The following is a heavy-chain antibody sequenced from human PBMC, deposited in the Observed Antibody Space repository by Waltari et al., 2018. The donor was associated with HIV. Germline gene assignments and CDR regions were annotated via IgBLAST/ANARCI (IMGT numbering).Heavy chain of an antibody. V-gene: IGHV4-34*01. Sequence: QVHLQQWGAGLLKPSETLSLTCAVYGESFSGYYWNWIRQSPGKGLEWIGEINHSGNTNYNPSLKSRVSMSVDTSRNHLARKLTSVTAADAALYYCARGYYYDSSGHYQFDYWGQGTLLTVSS. D-gene: IGHD3-22*01. CDR1: GESFSGYY. CDR2: INHSGNT. CDR3: ARGYYYDSSGHYQFDY. J-gene: IGHJ4*02.